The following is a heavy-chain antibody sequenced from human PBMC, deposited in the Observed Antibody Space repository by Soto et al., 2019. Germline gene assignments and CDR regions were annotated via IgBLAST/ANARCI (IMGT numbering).Heavy chain of an antibody. V-gene: IGHV3-30*03. Sequence: QVQLVESGGGVVQPGRSLRLSCAASGFTFSSYGMHWVRQAPGKGLEWVAVISYDGSNKYYADSVKGRFTISRDNSKTTLYLQMNSLRAEDTAVYYCATPPIAVAGTEFDYWGQGTLVTVSS. CDR1: GFTFSSYG. D-gene: IGHD6-19*01. CDR2: ISYDGSNK. CDR3: ATPPIAVAGTEFDY. J-gene: IGHJ4*02.